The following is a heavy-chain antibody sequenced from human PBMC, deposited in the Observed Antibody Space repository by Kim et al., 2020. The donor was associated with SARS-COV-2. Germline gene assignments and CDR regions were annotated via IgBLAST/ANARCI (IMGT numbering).Heavy chain of an antibody. CDR2: IWYDGSNK. J-gene: IGHJ4*02. CDR3: ARDPAPGRWLQLRGVDY. D-gene: IGHD5-12*01. Sequence: GGSLRLSCAASGFTFSSYGMHWVRQAPGKGLEWVAVIWYDGSNKYYADSVKGRFTISRDNSKNTLYLQMNSLRAEDTAVYYCARDPAPGRWLQLRGVDYWGQGTLVTVSS. CDR1: GFTFSSYG. V-gene: IGHV3-33*01.